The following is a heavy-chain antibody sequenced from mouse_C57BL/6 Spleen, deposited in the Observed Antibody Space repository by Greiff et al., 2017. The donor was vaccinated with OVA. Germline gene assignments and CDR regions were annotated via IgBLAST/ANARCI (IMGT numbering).Heavy chain of an antibody. CDR1: GFTFSSYA. V-gene: IGHV5-4*01. Sequence: EVKLVESGGGLVKPGGSLKLSCAASGFTFSSYAMSWVRPTPEKRLEWVATISDGGSYTYYPDNVKGRFTISRDNAKNNLYLQMSHLKSEDTAMYYCARDDRDYAMDYWGQGTSVTVSS. J-gene: IGHJ4*01. D-gene: IGHD3-2*01. CDR2: ISDGGSYT. CDR3: ARDDRDYAMDY.